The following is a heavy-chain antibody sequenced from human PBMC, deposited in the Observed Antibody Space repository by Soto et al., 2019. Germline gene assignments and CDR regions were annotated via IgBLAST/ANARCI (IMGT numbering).Heavy chain of an antibody. D-gene: IGHD1-1*01. Sequence: QVQLVESGGGVIQPGRSLRLSCAASGFTFSAFGMHWVRQAPGKGLQWVALISYDGTKKNYADSVKGRFTISRDNSRNTLYLQMNSLRAEDTAEYYCAKAGTHSYFDCWGQGTLVTVSS. CDR1: GFTFSAFG. V-gene: IGHV3-33*06. CDR3: AKAGTHSYFDC. CDR2: ISYDGTKK. J-gene: IGHJ4*02.